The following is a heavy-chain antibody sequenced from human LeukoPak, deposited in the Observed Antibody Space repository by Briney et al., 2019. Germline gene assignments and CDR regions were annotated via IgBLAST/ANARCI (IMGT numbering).Heavy chain of an antibody. CDR2: ISSSGGNI. D-gene: IGHD5-18*01. CDR1: GFTFSSYS. Sequence: GGSLRLSCAASGFTFSSYSMNWVCQAPGKGLGWVSYISSSGGNIYFADSVKGRFTISRDNAKNSLYLQMNSLRDEDTAVYYCARAVDVYTYGYGYWGQGTLVTVSS. J-gene: IGHJ4*02. V-gene: IGHV3-48*02. CDR3: ARAVDVYTYGYGY.